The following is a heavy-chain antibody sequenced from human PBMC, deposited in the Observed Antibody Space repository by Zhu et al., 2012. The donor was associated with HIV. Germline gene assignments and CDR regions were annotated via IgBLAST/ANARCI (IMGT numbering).Heavy chain of an antibody. J-gene: IGHJ4*02. CDR3: ARDQRSYGTVLDY. D-gene: IGHD5-18*01. CDR2: IYHSGST. Sequence: QVQLQESGPGLVKPSETLSLTCAVSGYSISSGYYWGWIRQPPGKGLEWIGSIYHSGSTYYNPSLKSRVTISVDTSKNQFSLKLSSVTAADTAVYYCARDQRSYGTVLDYWGQGTLVTVSS. CDR1: GYSISSGYY. V-gene: IGHV4-38-2*02.